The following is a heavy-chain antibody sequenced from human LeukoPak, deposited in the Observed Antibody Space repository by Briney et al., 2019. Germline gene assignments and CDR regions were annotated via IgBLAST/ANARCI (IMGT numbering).Heavy chain of an antibody. V-gene: IGHV1-18*01. D-gene: IGHD2-21*02. CDR3: ARVRSASAGTASAFDI. Sequence: GASVKVSCKASGYTFSSYEINWARQAPGQGLEWMGGISTHKGNTNYAQKFQGRVTMTTATSTSTAYMELRSLRSDDTAVYYCARVRSASAGTASAFDIWGQGTMVTVSS. CDR2: ISTHKGNT. CDR1: GYTFSSYE. J-gene: IGHJ3*02.